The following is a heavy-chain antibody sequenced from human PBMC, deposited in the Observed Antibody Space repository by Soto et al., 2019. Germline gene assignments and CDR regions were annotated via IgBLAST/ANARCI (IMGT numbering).Heavy chain of an antibody. D-gene: IGHD3-3*01. J-gene: IGHJ5*02. CDR3: ASGAGQNYDFWSGYYRRTHNWFDP. CDR1: GFTFSSYE. Sequence: GGSLRLSCAASGFTFSSYEMNWVRQAPGKGLEWVSYISSSGSTIYYADSVKGRFTISRDNAKNSLYLQMNSLRAEDTAVYYCASGAGQNYDFWSGYYRRTHNWFDPRGQGTLVTVSS. CDR2: ISSSGSTI. V-gene: IGHV3-48*03.